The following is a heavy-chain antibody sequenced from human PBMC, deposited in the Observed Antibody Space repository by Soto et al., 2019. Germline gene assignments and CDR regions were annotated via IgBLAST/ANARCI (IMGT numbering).Heavy chain of an antibody. J-gene: IGHJ4*02. V-gene: IGHV1-69*02. CDR2: IIPILGIA. D-gene: IGHD3-10*01. Sequence: SVKVSCKASGGTFSSYTISWVRQAPGQGLEWMGRIIPILGIANYAQKFQGRVTITADKSTSTAYMELSSLRSEDTAVYYCASGTMVRGVITRFWGQGTLVTVSS. CDR3: ASGTMVRGVITRF. CDR1: GGTFSSYT.